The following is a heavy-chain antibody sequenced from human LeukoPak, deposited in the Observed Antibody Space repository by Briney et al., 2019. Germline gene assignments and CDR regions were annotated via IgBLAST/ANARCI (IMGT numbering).Heavy chain of an antibody. CDR1: GYTFTSYD. D-gene: IGHD3-16*02. Sequence: ASVKVSCKASGYTFTSYDINWVRQATGQGLEWMGWMNPNSGNTGYAQKFQGRVTMTRNTSISTAYMELSSLRSEDTAVYYCAREGGSEGYNAFDIWGQGTMVTVSS. CDR3: AREGGSEGYNAFDI. V-gene: IGHV1-8*01. J-gene: IGHJ3*02. CDR2: MNPNSGNT.